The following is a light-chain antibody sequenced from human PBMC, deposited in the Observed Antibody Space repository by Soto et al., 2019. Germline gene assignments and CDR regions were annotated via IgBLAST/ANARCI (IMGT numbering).Light chain of an antibody. V-gene: IGLV1-51*01. J-gene: IGLJ1*01. Sequence: QSVQTQPPSVSAAPGQKVTISCSGSSSNIGGNSVSWYQQLPGTAPKLLIYDDDKRPSGIPDRFSGSKSGTSATLGITGFQTGDEADYYCGSWDSSLSAYVFATGTKVTVL. CDR2: DDD. CDR1: SSNIGGNS. CDR3: GSWDSSLSAYV.